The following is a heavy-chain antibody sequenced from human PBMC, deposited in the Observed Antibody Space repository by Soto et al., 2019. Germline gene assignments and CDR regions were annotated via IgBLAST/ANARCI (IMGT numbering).Heavy chain of an antibody. J-gene: IGHJ4*02. D-gene: IGHD2-15*01. CDR3: ARDEVDIANLV. CDR2: IIPILGIA. CDR1: GGTFSSYT. Sequence: QVQLVQSGAEVKKPGSSVKVSCKASGGTFSSYTISWVRQAPGQGLEWMGRIIPILGIANYAQKFQGRVTITADKSTSTAYRELSSLRSEDTAVYYCARDEVDIANLVWGQGTLVTVSS. V-gene: IGHV1-69*08.